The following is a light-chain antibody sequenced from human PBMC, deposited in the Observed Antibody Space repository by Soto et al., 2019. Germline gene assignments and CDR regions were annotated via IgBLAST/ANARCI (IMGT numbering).Light chain of an antibody. CDR2: GTS. V-gene: IGKV3-15*01. CDR1: QSVNVN. J-gene: IGKJ4*01. CDR3: QQYNDWPPLT. Sequence: EIGMTQAPATLSVSPGQRATLSCRASQSVNVNLAWYQQKPGQAPRLLIYGTSTRATGVPARFSGSGSGTEFTLTISTLQSEDFAVYYCQQYNDWPPLTFGGGTKVDIK.